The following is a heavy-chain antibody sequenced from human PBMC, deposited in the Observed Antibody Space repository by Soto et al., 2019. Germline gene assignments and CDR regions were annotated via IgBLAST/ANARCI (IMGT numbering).Heavy chain of an antibody. CDR2: IWYDGTKK. D-gene: IGHD3-10*01. J-gene: IGHJ5*02. V-gene: IGHV3-30*02. Sequence: GGSLRLSCVASGFSLRTYGMHWLRRAPGKGLEWVSFIWYDGTKKFYANSVKGRSTISKDNSNNILYLQMSGLRAEDTAVYYCAEEVGPGVGRKRQWFRPRGQGTLVTVSS. CDR1: GFSLRTYG. CDR3: AEEVGPGVGRKRQWFRP.